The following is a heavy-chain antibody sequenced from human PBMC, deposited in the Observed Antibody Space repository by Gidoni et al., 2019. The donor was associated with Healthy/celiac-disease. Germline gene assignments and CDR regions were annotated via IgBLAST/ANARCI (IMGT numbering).Heavy chain of an antibody. CDR2: IRSKAYGGTT. Sequence: EVQLVESGGGLVKPGRSLRLSCTASGFTLGDYAMCWFRKAPGKGLEWVGFIRSKAYGGTTEYAASVKGRFTISRDDSKSIAYLQMNSLKTEDTAVYYCTRDGTPPSYQLLYSSYFDYWGQGTLVTVSS. J-gene: IGHJ4*02. D-gene: IGHD2-2*02. V-gene: IGHV3-49*05. CDR3: TRDGTPPSYQLLYSSYFDY. CDR1: GFTLGDYA.